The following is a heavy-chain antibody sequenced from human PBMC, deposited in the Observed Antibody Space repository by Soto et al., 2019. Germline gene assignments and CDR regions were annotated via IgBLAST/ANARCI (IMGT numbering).Heavy chain of an antibody. CDR3: ARRSIAARLRSGWFDP. Sequence: QLQLQESGPGLVKPSETLSLTCTVSGGSISSSSYYWGWIRQPPGKGLEWIGSIYYSGSTYYNPALNSRATISVETYNNQFSLKLSSVTAADTAVYYCARRSIAARLRSGWFDPWGQGTMVTVSS. CDR2: IYYSGST. J-gene: IGHJ5*02. D-gene: IGHD6-6*01. V-gene: IGHV4-39*01. CDR1: GGSISSSSYY.